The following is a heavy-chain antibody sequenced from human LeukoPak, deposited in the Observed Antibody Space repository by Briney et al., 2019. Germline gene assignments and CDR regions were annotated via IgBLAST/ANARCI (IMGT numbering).Heavy chain of an antibody. CDR3: ARDTYCTNGVCYGPGYFQH. D-gene: IGHD2-8*01. Sequence: ASVKVSCEASGYTFTGYYMHWVRQAPGQGLEWMGWINPNSGGTNYAQKFQGRVTMTRDTSISTAYMELSRLRSDDTAVYYCARDTYCTNGVCYGPGYFQHWGQGTLVTVSS. CDR1: GYTFTGYY. V-gene: IGHV1-2*02. J-gene: IGHJ1*01. CDR2: INPNSGGT.